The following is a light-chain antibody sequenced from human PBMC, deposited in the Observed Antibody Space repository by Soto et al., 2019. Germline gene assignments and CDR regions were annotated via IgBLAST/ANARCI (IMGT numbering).Light chain of an antibody. CDR1: QSINSKS. CDR3: QHYGGSFI. V-gene: IGKV3-20*01. J-gene: IGKJ3*01. CDR2: NTS. Sequence: EIVLTQSPGTLSLSPGEGATVSCRVSQSINSKSLVWYQRTFGQAPRLLIYNTSSRATGIPDRFSGPGSGTDFTLSISRLEPEDFAVYYCQHYGGSFIFGPGTKVDFK.